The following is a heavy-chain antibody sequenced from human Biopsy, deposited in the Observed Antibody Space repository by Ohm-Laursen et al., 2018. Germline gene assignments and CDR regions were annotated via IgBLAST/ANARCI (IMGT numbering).Heavy chain of an antibody. D-gene: IGHD3-16*01. CDR1: GFIFSDYY. J-gene: IGHJ4*02. Sequence: SLRLSCAAPGFIFSDYYMSWIRQAPGKGLEWVSNINSVGTIYYADSVRGRFTISRDNAKNSLYLQMNSLRVEDTAVYYCARSVGIMAAPIDYWGQGTLVIVST. V-gene: IGHV3-11*01. CDR2: INSVGTI. CDR3: ARSVGIMAAPIDY.